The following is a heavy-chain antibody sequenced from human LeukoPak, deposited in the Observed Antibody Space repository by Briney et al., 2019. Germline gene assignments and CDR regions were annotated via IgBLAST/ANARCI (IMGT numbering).Heavy chain of an antibody. V-gene: IGHV1-18*01. CDR1: GYTFTSYG. J-gene: IGHJ5*02. D-gene: IGHD3-3*01. CDR3: ARSTITIFGVVIPFDP. CDR2: ISAYNGNT. Sequence: GASVKVSCKASGYTFTSYGISWVRQAPGQGLEWMGWISAYNGNTNYAQKLQGRVTMTTDTSTSTAYMELRSLRSDDTAVYYCARSTITIFGVVIPFDPWGQGTLVTVSS.